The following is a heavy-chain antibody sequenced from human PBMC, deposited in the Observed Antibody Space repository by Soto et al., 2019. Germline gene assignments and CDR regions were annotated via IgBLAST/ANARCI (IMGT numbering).Heavy chain of an antibody. Sequence: QVQLVQSGAEVKKPGASVKVSCKTSGYTFTNHGINWVRQAPGQGLEWMGWINPYNANVNYAQKLQGRVTMTTDTSSTAYMDLRSLTSDDTAVYYCARDRVAGIWGDAFDIWGQGTMVTVSS. J-gene: IGHJ3*02. CDR3: ARDRVAGIWGDAFDI. D-gene: IGHD3-16*01. CDR1: GYTFTNHG. CDR2: INPYNANV. V-gene: IGHV1-18*04.